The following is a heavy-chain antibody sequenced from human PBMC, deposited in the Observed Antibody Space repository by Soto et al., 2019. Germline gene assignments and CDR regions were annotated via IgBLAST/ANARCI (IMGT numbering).Heavy chain of an antibody. CDR2: IYYSGST. CDR1: GGSISSYY. J-gene: IGHJ6*03. CDR3: ARRGYCSSTSCDTNWSDYYYYYYMDV. D-gene: IGHD2-2*02. V-gene: IGHV4-59*08. Sequence: SETLSLTCTVSGGSISSYYWSWIRQPPGKGLEWIGYIYYSGSTNYNPSLKSRVTISVDTSKNQFSLKLSSVTAADTAVYYCARRGYCSSTSCDTNWSDYYYYYYMDVWGKGTTVTVSS.